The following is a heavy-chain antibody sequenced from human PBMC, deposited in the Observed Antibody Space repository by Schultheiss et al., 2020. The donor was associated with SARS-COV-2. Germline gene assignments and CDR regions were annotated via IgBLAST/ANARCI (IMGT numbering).Heavy chain of an antibody. CDR3: ARGAVGNNLYFDS. Sequence: GGSLRLSCAASGFTFSDYYMSWIRQPPGKGLELVSYINSTSTYTNYADSVRGRFTISRDNAKNSLFLQMKSLGAEDTAVYYCARGAVGNNLYFDSWGQGTLVTVSS. CDR1: GFTFSDYY. V-gene: IGHV3-11*06. D-gene: IGHD4-23*01. CDR2: INSTSTYT. J-gene: IGHJ4*02.